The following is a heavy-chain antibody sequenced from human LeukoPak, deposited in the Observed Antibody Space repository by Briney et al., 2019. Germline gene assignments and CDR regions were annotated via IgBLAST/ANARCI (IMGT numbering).Heavy chain of an antibody. CDR1: GFTFSRHG. CDR3: AKGDIVVVPAVLDYYYGMDV. J-gene: IGHJ6*02. CDR2: ISYDGSNK. D-gene: IGHD2-2*01. V-gene: IGHV3-30*18. Sequence: GGSLRLSCAASGFTFSRHGMHWVRQAPGKGLEWVAVISYDGSNKYYADSVKGRFTISRDNSKNTLYLQMNSLRAEDTAVYYCAKGDIVVVPAVLDYYYGMDVWGQGTTVTVSS.